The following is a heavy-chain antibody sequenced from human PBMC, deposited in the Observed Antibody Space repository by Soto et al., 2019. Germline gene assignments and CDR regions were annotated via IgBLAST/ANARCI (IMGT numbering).Heavy chain of an antibody. D-gene: IGHD3-10*01. CDR2: ISDYNGNT. CDR1: GYTFSSYG. V-gene: IGHV1-18*01. J-gene: IGHJ6*02. Sequence: QVQLAQSGAEVKRAGASVKVSCKASGYTFSSYGLSWVRQAPGQGLEWMGWISDYNGNTHYAQKFQGRVIMTTDTSPRTAYMELRSLRSDDTAVYFCAREGYYSGSGTYSPPRYYGMDVWGQGTTVTVSS. CDR3: AREGYYSGSGTYSPPRYYGMDV.